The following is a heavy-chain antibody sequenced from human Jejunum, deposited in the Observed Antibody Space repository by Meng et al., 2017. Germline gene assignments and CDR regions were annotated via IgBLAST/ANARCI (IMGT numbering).Heavy chain of an antibody. CDR3: ARDRQDYVSGTYGMDV. Sequence: GESLKISCAASGFSFDRFWMTWVRQAPGKGLEWVAIMQEAGNREYYVDSVKGRFTISRDNAKNTLYLQMSSLRDEDTAVYYCARDRQDYVSGTYGMDVWGQGTTVTVSS. CDR2: MQEAGNRE. D-gene: IGHD3-10*01. CDR1: GFSFDRFW. V-gene: IGHV3-7*01. J-gene: IGHJ6*02.